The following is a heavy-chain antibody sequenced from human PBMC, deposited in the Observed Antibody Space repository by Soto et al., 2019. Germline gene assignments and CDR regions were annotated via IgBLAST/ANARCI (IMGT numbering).Heavy chain of an antibody. V-gene: IGHV1-69*12. CDR3: ARRLQFEYYYGMDV. D-gene: IGHD5-12*01. CDR1: GDTFSSYA. J-gene: IGHJ6*02. CDR2: IIPIFGTA. Sequence: QVQLVQSGAEVKMPGSSVKVSCKASGDTFSSYAISWVRQAPGQGLECMGGIIPIFGTANYAQKFQGRVTITADESTSTAYMELSSLRSEDTAVYYCARRLQFEYYYGMDVWGQGTTVTVSS.